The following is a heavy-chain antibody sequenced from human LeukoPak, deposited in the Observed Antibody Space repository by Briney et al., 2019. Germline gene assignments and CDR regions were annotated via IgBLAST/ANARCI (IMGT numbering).Heavy chain of an antibody. CDR2: MNPNSGNT. CDR1: GYTFTSYD. J-gene: IGHJ3*02. CDR3: ARVRPPRRNESAGSRAFDI. D-gene: IGHD3-10*01. Sequence: ASVKVSCKASGYTFTSYDINWVRQATGQGLEWMGWMNPNSGNTGYAQKFQGRVTITRNTSISTAYMELSSLRSEDTAVYYCARVRPPRRNESAGSRAFDIWGQGTMVTVSS. V-gene: IGHV1-8*03.